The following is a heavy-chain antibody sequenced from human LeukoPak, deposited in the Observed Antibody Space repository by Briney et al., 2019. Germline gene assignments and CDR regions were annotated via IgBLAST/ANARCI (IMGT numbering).Heavy chain of an antibody. V-gene: IGHV4-31*03. CDR2: IYHSGST. CDR3: ARLNLVGAPRTDY. Sequence: PSETLSLTCTVSGGSISSGDYYWSWIRQHPGKGLEWIGYIYHSGSTYYNPSLKSRVTISVDRSKNQFSLKLSSVTAADTAVYYCARLNLVGAPRTDYWGQGTLVTVSS. CDR1: GGSISSGDYY. J-gene: IGHJ4*02. D-gene: IGHD1-26*01.